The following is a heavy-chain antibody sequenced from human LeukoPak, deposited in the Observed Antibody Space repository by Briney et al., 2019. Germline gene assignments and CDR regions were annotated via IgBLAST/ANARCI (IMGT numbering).Heavy chain of an antibody. CDR3: ARHRMVRGVIRSVYYFDY. CDR2: VIPIFGTA. J-gene: IGHJ4*02. D-gene: IGHD3-10*01. Sequence: SVKVSCKASGDTFSSYDISWVRQAPGQGLEWMGGVIPIFGTANYAQKFQGRVTITTDESTSTAYMELNSLRSEDTAVYYCARHRMVRGVIRSVYYFDYWGQGTLVTVSS. CDR1: GDTFSSYD. V-gene: IGHV1-69*05.